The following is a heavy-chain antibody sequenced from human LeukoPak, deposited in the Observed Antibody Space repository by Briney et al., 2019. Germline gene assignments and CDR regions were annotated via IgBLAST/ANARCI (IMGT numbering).Heavy chain of an antibody. CDR2: ISSSSSYT. CDR3: ASDASLCGGDCYPYWDFDL. CDR1: GFTFSSYS. J-gene: IGHJ2*01. D-gene: IGHD2-21*02. Sequence: PGGSLRLSCAASGFTFSSYSMNWVRQAPGKGLEWVSSISSSSSYTYYADSVKGRFTISRDNSKDSLYLQMNSLRAKDTAVYYCASDASLCGGDCYPYWDFDLWGRGTLVTVSS. V-gene: IGHV3-21*01.